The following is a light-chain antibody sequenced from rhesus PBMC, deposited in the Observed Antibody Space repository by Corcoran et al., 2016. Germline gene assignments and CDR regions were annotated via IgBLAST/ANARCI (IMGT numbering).Light chain of an antibody. Sequence: QAAPTQPPSVSGSLGQSVTISCTGTNSDIGGHDYVSWYQQYPGKAPRLILYGVSHRPSGVSDRCSGAKSGNTASLTISGLQPEDEADYFCCSYTTSRTFVFGAGTRLSVL. CDR1: NSDIGGHDY. J-gene: IGLJ1*01. V-gene: IGLV2S7*01. CDR3: CSYTTSRTFV. CDR2: GVS.